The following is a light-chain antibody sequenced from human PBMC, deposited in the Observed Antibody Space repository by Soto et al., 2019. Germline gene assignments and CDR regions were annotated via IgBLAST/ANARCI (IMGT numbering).Light chain of an antibody. CDR2: DAS. Sequence: DIQMTQSPSTLSASVGDRVTLTCRASQSISSWLAWYPQKPGKAHKLLIYDASSLESGVPARFSGSGSGTEFTLTISSLQTDDFATYDCQQYNSYSPWTFGHGTQVEIK. CDR1: QSISSW. CDR3: QQYNSYSPWT. J-gene: IGKJ1*01. V-gene: IGKV1-5*01.